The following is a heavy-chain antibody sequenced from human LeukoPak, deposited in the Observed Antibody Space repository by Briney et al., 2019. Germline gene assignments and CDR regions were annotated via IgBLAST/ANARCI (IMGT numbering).Heavy chain of an antibody. CDR1: GGTFSSYA. D-gene: IGHD2-8*01. Sequence: ASVKVSCKASGGTFSSYAISWVRQAPGQGLEWMGWISAYNGNTNYAQKLQGRVTMTTDTSTSTAYMELRSLRSDDTAVYYCARDAGLSASSPLPYYWGQGTLVTVSS. CDR2: ISAYNGNT. CDR3: ARDAGLSASSPLPYY. V-gene: IGHV1-18*01. J-gene: IGHJ4*02.